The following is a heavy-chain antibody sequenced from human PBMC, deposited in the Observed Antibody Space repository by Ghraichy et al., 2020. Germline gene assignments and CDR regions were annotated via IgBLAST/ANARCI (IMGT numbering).Heavy chain of an antibody. CDR2: INPNSGGT. D-gene: IGHD2-2*01. CDR1: GYTFTGYY. CDR3: ARRVVPAANPFDY. J-gene: IGHJ4*02. V-gene: IGHV1-2*02. Sequence: ASVKVSCKASGYTFTGYYMHWVRQAPGQGLEWMGWINPNSGGTNYAQKFQGRVTMTRDTSISTAYMELSRLRSDDTAVYYCARRVVPAANPFDYWGQGTLVTVSS.